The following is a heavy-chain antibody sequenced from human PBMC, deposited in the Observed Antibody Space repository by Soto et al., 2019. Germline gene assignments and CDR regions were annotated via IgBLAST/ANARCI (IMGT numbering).Heavy chain of an antibody. J-gene: IGHJ4*02. D-gene: IGHD6-6*01. V-gene: IGHV1-8*01. Sequence: QVQLVQSGAEVKKPGASVKVSCKASGYTFTSYDINWVRQATGQGLEWMGWMNPNSGNTGYAQKFQGRVTMTRNTSISTAYMELSSLRSEDPAVYYCARVRFLLSSSPLGYWGQGTLVTVSS. CDR2: MNPNSGNT. CDR1: GYTFTSYD. CDR3: ARVRFLLSSSPLGY.